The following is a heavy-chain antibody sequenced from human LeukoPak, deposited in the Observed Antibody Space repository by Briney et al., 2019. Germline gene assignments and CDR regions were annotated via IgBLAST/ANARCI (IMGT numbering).Heavy chain of an antibody. J-gene: IGHJ4*02. V-gene: IGHV1-46*01. CDR1: GYTFTSYY. CDR3: ARAGITMVRGTLIDY. Sequence: ASVTVSCKASGYTFTSYYMHWVRQAPGQGLEWMGIINPSGGSTSYAQKFQGRVTMTRDMSTSTVYMELSSLRSEDTAVYYCARAGITMVRGTLIDYWGQGTLVTVSS. CDR2: INPSGGST. D-gene: IGHD3-10*01.